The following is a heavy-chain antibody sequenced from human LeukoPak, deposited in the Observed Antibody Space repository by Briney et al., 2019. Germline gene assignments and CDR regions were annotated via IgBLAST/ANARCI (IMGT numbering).Heavy chain of an antibody. CDR2: ISGSGGTT. Sequence: PGGSLRLSCAASGFTFSSYAMSWVRQAPGKGLDWVSAISGSGGTTYYADSVKGRFTISRDNAKNSLYLQMNSLRAEDTAVYYCARDDITMIVDHWGQGTLVTVSS. V-gene: IGHV3-23*01. D-gene: IGHD3-22*01. CDR3: ARDDITMIVDH. J-gene: IGHJ4*02. CDR1: GFTFSSYA.